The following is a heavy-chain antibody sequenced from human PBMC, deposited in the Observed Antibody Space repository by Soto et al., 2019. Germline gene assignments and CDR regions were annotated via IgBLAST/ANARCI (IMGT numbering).Heavy chain of an antibody. V-gene: IGHV4-39*01. CDR3: SGYTSSLFDY. Sequence: SETLSLTCTVSGGSISSSSYYWGWIRQPPGKGLEWIGSIYYSGSTYYNPSLKSRVTISVDTSKNQFSLKLSSVTAADTAVYYCSGYTSSLFDYWGQGTLVTVSS. D-gene: IGHD6-13*01. CDR1: GGSISSSSYY. J-gene: IGHJ4*02. CDR2: IYYSGST.